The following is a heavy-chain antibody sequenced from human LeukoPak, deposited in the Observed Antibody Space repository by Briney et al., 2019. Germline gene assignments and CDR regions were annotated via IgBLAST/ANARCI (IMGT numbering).Heavy chain of an antibody. CDR2: IRYDGSNK. Sequence: GGSLRLSCAASGFTFSSYGMHWVRQAPGKGLEWVAFIRYDGSNKYYADSVKGRFTISRDNSKNTLYLQMNSLRAEDTAVYYCAKDRGPIAARLLYYYMDVWGKGTTVTVSS. J-gene: IGHJ6*03. CDR3: AKDRGPIAARLLYYYMDV. CDR1: GFTFSSYG. V-gene: IGHV3-30*02. D-gene: IGHD6-6*01.